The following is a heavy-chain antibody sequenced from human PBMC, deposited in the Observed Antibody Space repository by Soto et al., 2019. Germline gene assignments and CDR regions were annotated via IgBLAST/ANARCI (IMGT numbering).Heavy chain of an antibody. D-gene: IGHD3-16*01. Sequence: SETLSLTCAVYGGSFSGYYWSWIRQPPGKGLEWIGEINHSGSTNYNPSLKSRVTISVDTSKNQFSLKLSSVTAADTAVYYCARKNGGAARLGWFDPWGQGTLVTVSS. V-gene: IGHV4-34*01. CDR2: INHSGST. J-gene: IGHJ5*02. CDR3: ARKNGGAARLGWFDP. CDR1: GGSFSGYY.